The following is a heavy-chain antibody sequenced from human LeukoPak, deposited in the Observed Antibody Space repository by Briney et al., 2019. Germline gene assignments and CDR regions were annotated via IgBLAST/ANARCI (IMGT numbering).Heavy chain of an antibody. CDR1: GYTFTGYY. CDR3: ARAKYSSSWYPHY. Sequence: ASVKVSCKASGYTFTGYYMHWVRQAPGQGLEWMGWINPNSGGTNYAQKFQGRVTMTRDTSISTAYMELSRLRPDDTAVYYCARAKYSSSWYPHYWGQGTLVTVSS. CDR2: INPNSGGT. V-gene: IGHV1-2*02. J-gene: IGHJ4*02. D-gene: IGHD6-13*01.